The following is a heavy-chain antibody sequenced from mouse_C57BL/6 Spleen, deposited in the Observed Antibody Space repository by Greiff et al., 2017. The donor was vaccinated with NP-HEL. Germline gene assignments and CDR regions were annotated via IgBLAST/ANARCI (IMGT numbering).Heavy chain of an antibody. CDR2: INPNNGGT. J-gene: IGHJ2*01. CDR1: GYTFTDYY. Sequence: EVQLHQSGPELVKPGASVKISCKASGYTFTDYYMNWVKQSHGKSLEWIGDINPNNGGTSYNQKFKGKATLTVDKSSSTAYMELRSLTSEDSAVYYCARVDYDYDEGFDYWGQGTTLTVSS. V-gene: IGHV1-26*01. CDR3: ARVDYDYDEGFDY. D-gene: IGHD2-4*01.